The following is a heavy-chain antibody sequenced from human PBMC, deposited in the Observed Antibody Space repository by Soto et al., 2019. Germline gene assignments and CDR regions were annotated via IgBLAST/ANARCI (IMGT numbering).Heavy chain of an antibody. J-gene: IGHJ6*02. CDR1: GYTLTELS. Sequence: ASVKVSCKVSGYTLTELSMHWVRQAPGKGLEWMGGFDPEDGETIYAQKFQGRVTMTEDTSTDTAYMELSSLRSEDTAVYYCATGRIQLSGRPGAILYYYGMDVWGQGTTVTV. CDR2: FDPEDGET. V-gene: IGHV1-24*01. CDR3: ATGRIQLSGRPGAILYYYGMDV. D-gene: IGHD5-18*01.